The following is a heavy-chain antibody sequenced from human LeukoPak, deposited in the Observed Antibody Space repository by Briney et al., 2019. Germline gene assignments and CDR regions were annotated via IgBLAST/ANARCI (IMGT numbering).Heavy chain of an antibody. V-gene: IGHV1-69*13. CDR3: ARGLWIPYYFDY. Sequence: ASVKVSCKASGGTFSSYAISWVRQAPGQGLEWMGGIIPIFGTANYAQKFQGRVTITADESTSTAYMELSSLRSEDTAVYYCARGLWIPYYFDYWGQGTLVTVSS. CDR1: GGTFSSYA. CDR2: IIPIFGTA. J-gene: IGHJ4*02. D-gene: IGHD5-12*01.